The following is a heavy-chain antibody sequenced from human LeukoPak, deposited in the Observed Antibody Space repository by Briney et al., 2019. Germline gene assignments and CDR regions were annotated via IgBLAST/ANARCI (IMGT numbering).Heavy chain of an antibody. CDR2: IWYDGDTK. J-gene: IGHJ4*02. V-gene: IGHV3-30*19. D-gene: IGHD6-19*01. Sequence: GRSLRLSCVVSGLSFSRYGMHWVRQAPGKGLDWVAVIWYDGDTKYYADSVKGRFTISRDNSKNTLYLQMNSLRAEDTAVYYCARDPIAVAGILDYWGQGTLVTVSS. CDR3: ARDPIAVAGILDY. CDR1: GLSFSRYG.